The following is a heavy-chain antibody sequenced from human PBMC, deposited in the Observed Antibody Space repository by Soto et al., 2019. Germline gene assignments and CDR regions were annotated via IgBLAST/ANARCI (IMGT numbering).Heavy chain of an antibody. D-gene: IGHD2-2*01. CDR3: AREFVVVPAAMGGFDPAFDY. V-gene: IGHV1-3*01. Sequence: ASVKVSCKASGYTFTSYAMHWVRQAPGQRLEWMGWINAGNGNTKYSQKFQGRVTITRDTSASTAYMELSSLRSEDTAVYYCAREFVVVPAAMGGFDPAFDYWGQGTLVTVSS. CDR1: GYTFTSYA. CDR2: INAGNGNT. J-gene: IGHJ4*02.